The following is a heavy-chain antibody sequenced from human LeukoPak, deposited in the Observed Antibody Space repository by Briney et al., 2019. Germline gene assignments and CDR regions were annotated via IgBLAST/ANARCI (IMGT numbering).Heavy chain of an antibody. Sequence: GGSLRLSCTASGFTFSNYNMNWVRQAPGKGPEWVASLSTSSDFTYYGDSVRGRFTISRDNAKNSLYLQMNSLRDEDTAVYFCARGYSYAWCLDMWGRGTPVTVSS. CDR1: GFTFSNYN. V-gene: IGHV3-21*06. J-gene: IGHJ2*01. CDR2: LSTSSDFT. CDR3: ARGYSYAWCLDM. D-gene: IGHD3-16*01.